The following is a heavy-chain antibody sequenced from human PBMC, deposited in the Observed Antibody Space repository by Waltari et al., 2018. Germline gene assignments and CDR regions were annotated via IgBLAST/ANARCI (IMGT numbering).Heavy chain of an antibody. V-gene: IGHV3-53*04. CDR1: GFTVRSYY. CDR3: ARGSGYRSFDY. J-gene: IGHJ4*02. CDR2: VYSDGNT. Sequence: EVQLVESGGGLVQPGGSLSLSCAASGFTVRSYYLRWVRPAPGKGLEWVSLVYSDGNTFYADSVKGRFNISRHNSKNTLYLQMNSLTAEDTAVYYCARGSGYRSFDYWCQGTLVTVSS. D-gene: IGHD3-3*01.